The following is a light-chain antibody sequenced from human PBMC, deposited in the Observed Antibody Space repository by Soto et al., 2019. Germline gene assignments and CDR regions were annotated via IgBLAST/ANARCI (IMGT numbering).Light chain of an antibody. Sequence: EIVMTQSPATLSVSPGERATLSCRASQSVSSNLAWYHQKPGQAPMLLIYGASTRATGIPARFSGSGSGTEFTLTISSLQSEDFAVYYCKQSESHSFGQGTKVEIK. CDR1: QSVSSN. J-gene: IGKJ1*01. CDR3: KQSESHS. V-gene: IGKV3-15*01. CDR2: GAS.